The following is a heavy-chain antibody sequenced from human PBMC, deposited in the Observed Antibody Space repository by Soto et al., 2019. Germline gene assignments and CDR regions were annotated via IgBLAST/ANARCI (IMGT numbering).Heavy chain of an antibody. Sequence: PSETLSLTCAVYGGSFSGYYWSWSRQPPGKGLEWIGEINHSGSTNYNPSLKSRVTISVDTSKNQFSLKLSSVTAADTAVYYCASGLYYDILTGYLNWFDPWGQGTLVTVSS. CDR1: GGSFSGYY. CDR3: ASGLYYDILTGYLNWFDP. J-gene: IGHJ5*02. V-gene: IGHV4-34*01. D-gene: IGHD3-9*01. CDR2: INHSGST.